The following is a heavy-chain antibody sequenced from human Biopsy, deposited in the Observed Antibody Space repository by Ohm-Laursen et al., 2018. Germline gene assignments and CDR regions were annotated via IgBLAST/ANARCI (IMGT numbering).Heavy chain of an antibody. CDR1: GYAVTDYF. CDR2: ISSNSGGT. J-gene: IGHJ3*01. CDR3: ARDIMNRIAGLVARSDVFDV. Sequence: ASVKVSCKGSGYAVTDYFLHWLRQAPGQGTEWMGWISSNSGGTNYAQKFQGRVTMTTDTSTSTVYLELRRLISDDTAVYYCARDIMNRIAGLVARSDVFDVWGQGTLVTVSS. V-gene: IGHV1-2*02. D-gene: IGHD3-16*01.